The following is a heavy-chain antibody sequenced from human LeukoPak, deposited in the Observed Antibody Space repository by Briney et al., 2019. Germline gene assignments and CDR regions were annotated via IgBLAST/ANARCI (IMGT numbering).Heavy chain of an antibody. Sequence: SETLSLTCTVSGGSISSYYWSWIRQPPGKGLERIGYIYYSGSTNYNPSLKSRVTISVDTSKNQFSLKLSSVTAADTAVYYCASTGYSSSWYPSAEYFQHWGQGTLVTVSS. CDR1: GGSISSYY. CDR3: ASTGYSSSWYPSAEYFQH. CDR2: IYYSGST. V-gene: IGHV4-59*01. D-gene: IGHD6-13*01. J-gene: IGHJ1*01.